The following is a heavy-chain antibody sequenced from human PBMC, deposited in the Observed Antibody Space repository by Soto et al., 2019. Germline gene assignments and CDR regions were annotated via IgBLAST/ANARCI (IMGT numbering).Heavy chain of an antibody. CDR3: SRGFYANTSYPRFDF. D-gene: IGHD2-21*01. Sequence: GGSLRLSCSASGFTFGDYSMSWFRQAPGKGLEWVGLIRSKAYDRAPEYAASVRGRFTISRDDSNNIAYLRMNSLKTEDTATYYCSRGFYANTSYPRFDFWGQGTLVTVSS. J-gene: IGHJ4*02. CDR2: IRSKAYDRAP. V-gene: IGHV3-49*03. CDR1: GFTFGDYS.